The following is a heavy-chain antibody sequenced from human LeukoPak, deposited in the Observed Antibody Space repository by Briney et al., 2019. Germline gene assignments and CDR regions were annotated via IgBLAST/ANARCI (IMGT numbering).Heavy chain of an antibody. J-gene: IGHJ4*02. CDR2: ISAYNGNT. Sequence: ASVKVSCKASGYTFTSYDINWARQATGQGLEWMGWISAYNGNTNYAQNLQGRVTMTTDTSTSTAYMELRSLRSDDTAVYYCAREGSSWSPDYWGQGTLVTVSS. V-gene: IGHV1-18*01. D-gene: IGHD6-13*01. CDR1: GYTFTSYD. CDR3: AREGSSWSPDY.